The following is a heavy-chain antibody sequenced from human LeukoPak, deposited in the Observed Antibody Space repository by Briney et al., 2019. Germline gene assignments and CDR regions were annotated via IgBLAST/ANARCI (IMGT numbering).Heavy chain of an antibody. Sequence: SETLSLTCTVSGGSISSYYWSWIRQPAGKGLEWVGRIYSSGSTNYNPPLKSRVTLSLDTSTNQFSLKLNSVTAADTAVYYCASDLNPGNFWDYCGQGTLVTVSS. V-gene: IGHV4-4*07. D-gene: IGHD1-7*01. CDR2: IYSSGST. CDR1: GGSISSYY. CDR3: ASDLNPGNFWDY. J-gene: IGHJ4*02.